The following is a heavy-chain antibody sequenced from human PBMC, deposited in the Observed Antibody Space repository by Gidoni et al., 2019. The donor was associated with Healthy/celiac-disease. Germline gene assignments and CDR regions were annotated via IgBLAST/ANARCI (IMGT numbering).Heavy chain of an antibody. CDR1: GFPFSSYG. CDR2: ISYDGSNK. V-gene: IGHV3-30*18. J-gene: IGHJ5*02. D-gene: IGHD6-13*01. CDR3: AKEEVAAAAPGHNWFDP. Sequence: QVQLVESGGSVVQPGRSLRLSCAASGFPFSSYGMHWVRQAPGKGLEWVAVISYDGSNKYYADSVKGRFTISRDNSKNTLYLQMNSLRAEDTAVYYCAKEEVAAAAPGHNWFDPWGQGTLVTVSS.